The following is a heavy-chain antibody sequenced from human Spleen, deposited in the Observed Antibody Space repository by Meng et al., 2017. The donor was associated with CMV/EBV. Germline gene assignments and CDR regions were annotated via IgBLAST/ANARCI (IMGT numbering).Heavy chain of an antibody. D-gene: IGHD3-3*01. CDR2: INNSGST. V-gene: IGHV4-39*02. J-gene: IGHJ4*02. CDR1: GGSISSGDYY. Sequence: SENLSLTCTVSGGSISSGDYYWSWIRQPPGKGLEWIGEINNSGSTNYNPSLESRVIISVDLSQTQFSLELRSVTAADTAVYYCARELITSFGVAFDYWGQGTLDTVSS. CDR3: ARELITSFGVAFDY.